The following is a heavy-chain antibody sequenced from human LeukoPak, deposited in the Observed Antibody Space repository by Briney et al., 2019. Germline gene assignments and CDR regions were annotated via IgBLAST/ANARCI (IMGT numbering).Heavy chain of an antibody. CDR2: IFPGDSDI. D-gene: IGHD2-2*01. J-gene: IGHJ4*02. CDR3: ARLSGESTEFDF. Sequence: HGESLKISCQGSGYIFNNYWIAWVRQKPGKGLEWMGSIFPGDSDIRYSLSFQGLVTISAEKSVSIVYLQWSSPKASDTAMYYCARLSGESTEFDFWGQGTLVTVSS. CDR1: GYIFNNYW. V-gene: IGHV5-51*01.